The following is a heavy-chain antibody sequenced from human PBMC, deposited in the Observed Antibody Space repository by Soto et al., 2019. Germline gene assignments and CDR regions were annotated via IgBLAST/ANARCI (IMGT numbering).Heavy chain of an antibody. Sequence: VESGGGLVHPGTSLRLSCSASGFTFSNFWMHWARQVPGKGLVWVARISGDGTSVTYADSVKGRATISRDNVRSTVDLQLRGLRSEGTGILHFLRYFDAYVDICGRGTQVTV. CDR2: ISGDGTSV. V-gene: IGHV3-74*03. CDR3: LRYFDAYVDI. D-gene: IGHD2-15*01. CDR1: GFTFSNFW. J-gene: IGHJ2*01.